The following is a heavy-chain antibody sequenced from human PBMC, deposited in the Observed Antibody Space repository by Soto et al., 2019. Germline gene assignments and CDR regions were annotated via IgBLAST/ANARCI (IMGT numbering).Heavy chain of an antibody. Sequence: ASVTVSCKVSGYTLTELSMHWVRQAPGKGLEWMGGFDPEDGETIYAQKFQGRVTMTEDTSTDTAYMELSSLRSEDTAVYYCATSRSSGYSYGYSWYFDLWGRGTLVTVSS. CDR3: ATSRSSGYSYGYSWYFDL. CDR2: FDPEDGET. V-gene: IGHV1-24*01. J-gene: IGHJ2*01. CDR1: GYTLTELS. D-gene: IGHD5-18*01.